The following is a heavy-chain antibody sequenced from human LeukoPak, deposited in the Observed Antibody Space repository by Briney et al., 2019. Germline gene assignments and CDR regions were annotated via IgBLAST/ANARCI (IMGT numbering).Heavy chain of an antibody. CDR3: ARRPFKYYDILTGSYRGEFGY. D-gene: IGHD3-9*01. J-gene: IGHJ4*02. V-gene: IGHV1-8*03. CDR2: MNPNSGNT. CDR1: GCTFTSYD. Sequence: ASVKVSCKASGCTFTSYDINWVRQATGQGLEWMGWMNPNSGNTGYAQKFQGRVTITRNTSISTAYMELSSLKSEDTAVYYCARRPFKYYDILTGSYRGEFGYWGQGTLVTVSS.